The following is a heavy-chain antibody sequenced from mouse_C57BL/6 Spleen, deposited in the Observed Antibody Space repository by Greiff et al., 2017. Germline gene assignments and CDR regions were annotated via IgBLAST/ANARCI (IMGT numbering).Heavy chain of an antibody. CDR3: ARWDSNYPMDY. J-gene: IGHJ4*01. Sequence: QVQLQQSGPELVKPGASVKISCKASGYAFSSSWMNWVKQRPGKGLEWIGRIYPGDGDTNYNGKFKGKATLTADQSSSTAYMQLSSLTSEDSAVYFCARWDSNYPMDYWGQGTSVTVSS. D-gene: IGHD2-5*01. CDR1: GYAFSSSW. V-gene: IGHV1-82*01. CDR2: IYPGDGDT.